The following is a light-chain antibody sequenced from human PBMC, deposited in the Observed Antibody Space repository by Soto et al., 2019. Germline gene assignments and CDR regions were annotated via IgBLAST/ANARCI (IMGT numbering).Light chain of an antibody. J-gene: IGKJ1*01. CDR2: DAS. Sequence: EIVLTQSPATLSLSPGERATLSCRASQSVSSYLAWYQQKPGQAPSLLIYDASNRATGIPARFSGGGSGTDFTLTISSLEPEDFAVYYCQQRSNWPRTFGQGTKVEIK. CDR1: QSVSSY. V-gene: IGKV3-11*01. CDR3: QQRSNWPRT.